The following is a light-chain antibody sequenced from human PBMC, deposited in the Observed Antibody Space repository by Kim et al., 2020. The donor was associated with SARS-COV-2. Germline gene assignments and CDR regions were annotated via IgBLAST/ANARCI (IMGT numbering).Light chain of an antibody. V-gene: IGLV7-43*01. CDR1: TGAVTSGSS. CDR2: SIS. Sequence: QAVVTQEPSLTVSPGGTVTLTCASSTGAVTSGSSPIWFQQKPGQAPRPLIYSISDKHSWTPARFSGSLLGGKAALTLSGVQPEDEADCYCLLYCGGARVFGGGTQLTVL. CDR3: LLYCGGARV. J-gene: IGLJ3*02.